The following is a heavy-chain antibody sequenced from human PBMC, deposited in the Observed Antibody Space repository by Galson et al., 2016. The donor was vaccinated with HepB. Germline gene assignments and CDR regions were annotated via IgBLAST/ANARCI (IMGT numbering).Heavy chain of an antibody. V-gene: IGHV3-23*01. D-gene: IGHD5-12*01. CDR1: GFTFSSQA. CDR2: ISHSGGST. J-gene: IGHJ4*02. CDR3: AKDGVRSGYSYFDY. Sequence: SLRLSCAASGFTFSSQAMSWVRQAPGKGLEWVSTISHSGGSTYYADSVKGRFTISRDNSKKTLLLQMRGLRADDTAVYYCAKDGVRSGYSYFDYWGRGTLVTVAS.